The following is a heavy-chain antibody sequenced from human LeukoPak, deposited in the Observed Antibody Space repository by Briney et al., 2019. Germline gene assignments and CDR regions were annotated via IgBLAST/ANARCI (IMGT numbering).Heavy chain of an antibody. CDR2: IRSKANNYAT. CDR1: GFTFSGSA. J-gene: IGHJ4*02. CDR3: TEPDFDY. V-gene: IGHV3-73*01. Sequence: GGSLKLSCAASGFTFSGSAMHWVRQASGKGLEWVGRIRSKANNYATAYAASVKGRFTISRDDSKNTAYLQMISLRTEDTAVYYCTEPDFDYWGQGTLVTASS.